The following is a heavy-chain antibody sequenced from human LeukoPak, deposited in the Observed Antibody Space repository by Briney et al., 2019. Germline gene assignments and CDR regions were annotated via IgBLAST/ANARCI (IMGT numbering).Heavy chain of an antibody. CDR2: INPTSGGT. V-gene: IGHV1-2*02. CDR1: GHTFIDYY. Sequence: ASVKVSCKASGHTFIDYYIYWMRQAPGQGLEWMGWINPTSGGTNYAQKFQGRVTMTRDTSISTAYMELSGLRSDDTAVYYCARLAVFPLWGQGTLVTVSS. J-gene: IGHJ4*02. CDR3: ARLAVFPL. D-gene: IGHD3-3*01.